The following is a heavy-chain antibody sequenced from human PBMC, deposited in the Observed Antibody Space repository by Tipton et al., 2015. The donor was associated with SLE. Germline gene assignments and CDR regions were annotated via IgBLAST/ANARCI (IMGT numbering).Heavy chain of an antibody. J-gene: IGHJ4*02. D-gene: IGHD1-26*01. CDR3: ARGFGGSYSDF. CDR1: GGSINGGSFS. CDR2: IFASGST. V-gene: IGHV4-61*09. Sequence: TLSLTCTVSGGSINGGSFSWSWIRQPAGKGLEWIGQIFASGSTGYNPSLQSRVTISLDTSKNQFSLRLSSVTAADTAVYYCARGFGGSYSDFWGQGTLVTVSS.